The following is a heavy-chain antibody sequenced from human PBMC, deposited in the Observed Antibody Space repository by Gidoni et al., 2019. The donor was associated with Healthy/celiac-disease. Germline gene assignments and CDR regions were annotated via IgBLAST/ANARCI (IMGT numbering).Heavy chain of an antibody. V-gene: IGHV3-30*03. CDR1: GLTFSSYG. J-gene: IGHJ4*02. Sequence: QVQLVEFGGGVVQPGRSLRLSCAASGLTFSSYGMHWVRQAPGKGLEWVAVISYDGSNKYYADSVKGRFTISRDNSKNTLYLQMNSLRAEDTAVYYCAVALITGTAIDYWGQGTLVTVSS. D-gene: IGHD1-7*01. CDR2: ISYDGSNK. CDR3: AVALITGTAIDY.